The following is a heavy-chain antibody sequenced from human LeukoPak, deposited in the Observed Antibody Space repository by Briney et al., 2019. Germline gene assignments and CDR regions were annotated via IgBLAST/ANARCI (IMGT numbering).Heavy chain of an antibody. V-gene: IGHV1-18*01. Sequence: ASVKVSCKASGYTFTSYGISCVRQAPGQGLEWMGWISAYNGNTNYAQKLQGRVTMTTDTSTSTAYMELRSLRSDDTAVYYCARAFLPAASAWFDPWGQGTLVTVSS. CDR3: ARAFLPAASAWFDP. CDR2: ISAYNGNT. D-gene: IGHD2-2*01. CDR1: GYTFTSYG. J-gene: IGHJ5*02.